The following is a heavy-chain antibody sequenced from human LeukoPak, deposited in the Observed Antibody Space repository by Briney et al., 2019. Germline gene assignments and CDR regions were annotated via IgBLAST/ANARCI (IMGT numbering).Heavy chain of an antibody. CDR1: GGSISSSTSY. CDR2: INHSGST. CDR3: ARARITMVRGAVDY. V-gene: IGHV4-39*07. J-gene: IGHJ4*02. Sequence: SETLSLTCSVSGGSISSSTSYWGWIRQPPGKGLEWIGEINHSGSTNYNPSLKSRVTISVDTSKNQFSLKLSSVTAADTAVYYCARARITMVRGAVDYWGQGTLVTVSS. D-gene: IGHD3-10*01.